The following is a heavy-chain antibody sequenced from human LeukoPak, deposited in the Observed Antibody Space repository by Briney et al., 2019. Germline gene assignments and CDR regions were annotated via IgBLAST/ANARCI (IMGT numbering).Heavy chain of an antibody. J-gene: IGHJ4*02. Sequence: SVKVSCKAPGGTFSSYAISWVRQAPGQGLEWMGGIIPIFGTANYAQKFQGRVTITADESTSTAYMELSSLRSEDTAVYYCARGYCSSTSCYPITIHSHWGQGTLVTVSS. V-gene: IGHV1-69*01. CDR2: IIPIFGTA. CDR1: GGTFSSYA. D-gene: IGHD2-2*01. CDR3: ARGYCSSTSCYPITIHSH.